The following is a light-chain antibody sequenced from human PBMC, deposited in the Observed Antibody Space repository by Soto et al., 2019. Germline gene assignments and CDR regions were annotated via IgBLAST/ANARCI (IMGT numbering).Light chain of an antibody. CDR2: EVS. CDR3: SSYTSSNTWV. J-gene: IGLJ3*02. Sequence: QSALTQPASVSGSPGQSITISCTGTSSDVGTYNYVSWYQQYPGKAPKVMIYEVSNRPSGASNRFSGSKSGNTASLTISGLQAEDEADYYCSSYTSSNTWVFGGGTQLTVL. CDR1: SSDVGTYNY. V-gene: IGLV2-14*01.